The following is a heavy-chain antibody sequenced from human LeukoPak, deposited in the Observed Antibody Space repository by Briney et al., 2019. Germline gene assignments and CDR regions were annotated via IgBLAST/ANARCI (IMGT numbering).Heavy chain of an antibody. V-gene: IGHV4-4*07. CDR1: GGSISSYY. CDR2: IYTSGST. J-gene: IGHJ4*02. Sequence: PSETLSLTCTVSGGSISSYYWSWIRQPAGKGLEWIGRIYTSGSTNYNPSLKSRVTMSVDTSKNQSSLKLSSVTAADTAVYYCARDSNYGSGSYPDYWGQGTLVTVSS. D-gene: IGHD3-10*01. CDR3: ARDSNYGSGSYPDY.